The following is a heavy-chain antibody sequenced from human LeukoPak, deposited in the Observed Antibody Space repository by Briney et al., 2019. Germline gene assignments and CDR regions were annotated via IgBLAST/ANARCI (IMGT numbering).Heavy chain of an antibody. CDR3: ARDGYCSGGSCYKGRFDY. D-gene: IGHD2-15*01. CDR1: GFTFSDYY. Sequence: PGGSLRLSCAASGFTFSDYYMSWIRQAPGKGLEWVSYISSSGSTIYYADSVKGRFTISRDNAKNSLYLQMNSLRAEDTAVYYCARDGYCSGGSCYKGRFDYWGQGTLVTVSS. V-gene: IGHV3-11*04. J-gene: IGHJ4*02. CDR2: ISSSGSTI.